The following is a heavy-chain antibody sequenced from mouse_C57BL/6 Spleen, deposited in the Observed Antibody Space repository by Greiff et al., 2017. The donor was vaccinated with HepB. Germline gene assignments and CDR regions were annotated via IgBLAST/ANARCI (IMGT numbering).Heavy chain of an antibody. Sequence: EVQLQQSGPELVKPGASVKISCKASGYSFTDYNMNWVKQSNGKSLEWIGVINPNYGTTSYNQKFKGKATLTVDQSSSTAYMQLNSLNSEDSAVYYCARSKDPTNSNDAMDYWGQGTSVTVSS. CDR1: GYSFTDYN. V-gene: IGHV1-39*01. CDR3: ARSKDPTNSNDAMDY. CDR2: INPNYGTT. D-gene: IGHD2-5*01. J-gene: IGHJ4*01.